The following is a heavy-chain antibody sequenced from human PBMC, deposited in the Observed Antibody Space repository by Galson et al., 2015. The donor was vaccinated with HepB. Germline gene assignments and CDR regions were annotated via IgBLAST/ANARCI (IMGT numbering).Heavy chain of an antibody. D-gene: IGHD6-13*01. J-gene: IGHJ4*02. V-gene: IGHV3-33*01. CDR2: IWYDGSNK. CDR3: ARDESGIIAAAGLDY. Sequence: SLRLSCAASGFTFSSYGMHWVRQAPGKGLEWVAVIWYDGSNKYYADSVKGRFTISRDNSKNTLYLQMNSLRAEDTAVYYCARDESGIIAAAGLDYWGQGTLVTVSS. CDR1: GFTFSSYG.